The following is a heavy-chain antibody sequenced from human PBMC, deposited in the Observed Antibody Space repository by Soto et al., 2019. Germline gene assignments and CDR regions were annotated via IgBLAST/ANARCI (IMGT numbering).Heavy chain of an antibody. D-gene: IGHD3-10*01. V-gene: IGHV3-9*01. CDR3: AKDISDYYGSGSYFWFDP. Sequence: GGSLRLSCAASGFTFDDYAMHWVRQAPGKGLEWVSGISWNSGSIGYADSVKGRFTISRDNAKNSLYLQMNSLRAEDTALYYCAKDISDYYGSGSYFWFDPWGQGTLVTVSS. CDR2: ISWNSGSI. CDR1: GFTFDDYA. J-gene: IGHJ5*02.